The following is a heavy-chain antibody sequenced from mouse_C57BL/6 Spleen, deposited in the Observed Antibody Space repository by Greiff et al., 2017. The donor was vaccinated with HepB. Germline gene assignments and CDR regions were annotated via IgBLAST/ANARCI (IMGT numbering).Heavy chain of an antibody. D-gene: IGHD2-5*01. V-gene: IGHV1-69*01. Sequence: VQLQQPGAELVMPGASVKLSCKASGYTFTSYWMHWVKQRPGQGLEWIGEIDPSDSYTNYNQKFKGKSTLTVDKSSSTAYMQLSSLTSEDSAVYYCATRSNSWFAYWGQGTLVTVSA. CDR3: ATRSNSWFAY. CDR2: IDPSDSYT. J-gene: IGHJ3*01. CDR1: GYTFTSYW.